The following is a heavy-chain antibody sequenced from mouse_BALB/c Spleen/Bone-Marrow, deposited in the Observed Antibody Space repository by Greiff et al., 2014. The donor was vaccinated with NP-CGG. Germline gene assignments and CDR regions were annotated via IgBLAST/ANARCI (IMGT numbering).Heavy chain of an antibody. CDR1: GFNIKDTY. V-gene: IGHV14-3*02. D-gene: IGHD2-14*01. CDR2: IDPANGNT. J-gene: IGHJ3*01. CDR3: AAYYRYLAWFAY. Sequence: EVQVLESGAELVKPGASVKLSCTASGFNIKDTYMHWVKQRPEQGLEWIGRIDPANGNTKYDPKFQGKATITADTSSNKAYLQLSSLTSEDTAVYYCAAYYRYLAWFAYWGQGTLVTVSA.